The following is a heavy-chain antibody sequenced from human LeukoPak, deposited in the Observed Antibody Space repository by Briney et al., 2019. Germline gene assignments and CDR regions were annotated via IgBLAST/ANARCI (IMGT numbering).Heavy chain of an antibody. CDR3: ARVPSGSYPFDY. J-gene: IGHJ4*02. V-gene: IGHV4-30-4*08. D-gene: IGHD1-26*01. CDR2: IYYSGST. Sequence: SQTLPLTCTVSGGSISSGDYYWSWIRQPPGKGLEWIGYIYYSGSTYYNPSLKSRVTISVDTSKNQFSLKLSSVTAADTAVYYCARVPSGSYPFDYWGQGTLVTVSS. CDR1: GGSISSGDYY.